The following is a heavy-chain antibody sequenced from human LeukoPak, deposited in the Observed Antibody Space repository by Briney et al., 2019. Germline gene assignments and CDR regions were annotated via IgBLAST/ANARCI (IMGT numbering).Heavy chain of an antibody. D-gene: IGHD3-10*01. V-gene: IGHV3-53*01. Sequence: GGSLRLSCAASGFSVGDKYMSWVRQAPGKGLGWVSVIYVGGDTYYADSVRGRFTVSRDNSKNMLYLQMNSLRAEDTAVYYCARAGGGWDFDLWGRGTLVTVSS. CDR2: IYVGGDT. CDR1: GFSVGDKY. CDR3: ARAGGGWDFDL. J-gene: IGHJ2*01.